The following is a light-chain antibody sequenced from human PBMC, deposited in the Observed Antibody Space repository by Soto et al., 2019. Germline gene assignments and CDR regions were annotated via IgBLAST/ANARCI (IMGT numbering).Light chain of an antibody. CDR1: QSISSY. CDR2: GAS. J-gene: IGKJ1*01. Sequence: DIQMTQSPSSLSASVGDRVTITFLASQSISSYLNWYQQKPGRAPKLLIFGASTLQSGVPSRFSGSGSGTDFTLTISSLQPEDFATYFCQKLNAYPPWTFGQGTKVDIK. V-gene: IGKV1-39*01. CDR3: QKLNAYPPWT.